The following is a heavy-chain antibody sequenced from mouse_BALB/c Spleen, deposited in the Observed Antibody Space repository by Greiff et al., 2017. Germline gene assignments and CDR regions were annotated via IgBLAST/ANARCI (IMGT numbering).Heavy chain of an antibody. J-gene: IGHJ2*01. CDR2: IWGDGST. CDR3: AREDNYLDY. V-gene: IGHV2-6-7*01. CDR1: GFSLTGYG. Sequence: QVQLQQSGPGLVAPSQSLSITCTVSGFSLTGYGVNWVRQPPGKGLEWLGMIWGDGSTDYYSALKSRLSISKDNSKSQVFLKMNSLQTDDTARYYCAREDNYLDYWGQGTTLTVSS.